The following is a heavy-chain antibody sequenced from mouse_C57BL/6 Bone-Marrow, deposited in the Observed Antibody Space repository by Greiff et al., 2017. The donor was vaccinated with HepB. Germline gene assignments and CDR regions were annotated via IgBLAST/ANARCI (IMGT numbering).Heavy chain of an antibody. CDR1: GFTFSSYG. CDR2: ISSGGSYT. J-gene: IGHJ3*01. D-gene: IGHD1-1*01. V-gene: IGHV5-6*02. Sequence: DVMLVESGGDLVKPGGSLKLSCAASGFTFSSYGMSWVRQTPDKRLEWVATISSGGSYTYYPDSVKGRFTISRDNAKNTLYLQMSSLKSEDTAMYYCARHLHYYGSRSWFAYWGQGTLVTVSA. CDR3: ARHLHYYGSRSWFAY.